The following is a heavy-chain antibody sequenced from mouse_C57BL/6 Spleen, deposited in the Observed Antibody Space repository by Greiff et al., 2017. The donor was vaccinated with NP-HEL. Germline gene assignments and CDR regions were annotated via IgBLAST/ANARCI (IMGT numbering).Heavy chain of an antibody. CDR1: GYSITSGYY. J-gene: IGHJ1*03. Sequence: EVQLQQSGPGLVKPSQSLSLTCSVTGYSITSGYYWNWIRQFPGNKLEWMGYISYDGSNNYNPSLKNRISITRDTSKNQFFLKLNSVTTEDTATYYCARAITTVRLHWYFDVWGTGTTVTVSS. CDR2: ISYDGSN. V-gene: IGHV3-6*01. D-gene: IGHD1-1*01. CDR3: ARAITTVRLHWYFDV.